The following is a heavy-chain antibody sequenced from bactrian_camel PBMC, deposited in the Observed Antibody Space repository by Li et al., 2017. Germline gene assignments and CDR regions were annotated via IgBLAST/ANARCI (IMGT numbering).Heavy chain of an antibody. Sequence: VQLVESGGGSVQVGGSLRLSCVASGDTIGRYCMGWFRQIPDKEREGVAGIRRDGDEYYAGSVKGRFTISQDPSANTLYLQMNSLKPEDTAMYYCAHDYGAYDSQAVVLGLSPQFTYWGQGTQVTV. CDR2: IRRDGDE. CDR1: GDTIGRYC. J-gene: IGHJ4*01. V-gene: IGHV3S55*01. CDR3: AHDYGAYDSQAVVLGLSPQFTY. D-gene: IGHD3*01.